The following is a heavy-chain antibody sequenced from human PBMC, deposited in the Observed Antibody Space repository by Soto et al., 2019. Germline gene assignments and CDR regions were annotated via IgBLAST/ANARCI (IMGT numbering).Heavy chain of an antibody. V-gene: IGHV1-46*01. CDR3: VRDKYSSTWSPAH. Sequence: QVQLVQSGAEERKPGASMRVSCKASGYRFISYYMHWVRQAPGQGLEWMGVINPSGGAATYAKKFKGRVTVTRDTSTSTVYMDLSGLRSEDTAVYYCVRDKYSSTWSPAHWGQGTLVTVSS. J-gene: IGHJ1*01. CDR2: INPSGGAA. D-gene: IGHD6-13*01. CDR1: GYRFISYY.